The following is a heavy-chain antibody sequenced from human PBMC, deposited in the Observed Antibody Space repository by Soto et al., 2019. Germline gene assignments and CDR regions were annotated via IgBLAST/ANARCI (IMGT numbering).Heavy chain of an antibody. Sequence: SETLSLTCTVSGGSISSGGYYWSWIRQHPGKGLEWIGYIYYSGSTYYNPSLKSRVTISVDTSKNQFSLKLSSVTAADTAVYYCAGLDQALSSYYYYYMDVWGKGTTVTVSS. CDR2: IYYSGST. J-gene: IGHJ6*03. V-gene: IGHV4-31*03. CDR1: GGSISSGGYY. D-gene: IGHD6-6*01. CDR3: AGLDQALSSYYYYYMDV.